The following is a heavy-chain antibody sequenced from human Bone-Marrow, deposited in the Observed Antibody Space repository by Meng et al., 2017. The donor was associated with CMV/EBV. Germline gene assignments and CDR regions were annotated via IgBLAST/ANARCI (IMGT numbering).Heavy chain of an antibody. V-gene: IGHV1-18*01. CDR3: ARSELELVVGWFGP. CDR1: GYTFTNYG. Sequence: ASVKVSCKASGYTFTNYGISWVRQAPGQGLEWMGWISGYNGNTNYAEKFQGRVTMTTDTSTSTAYMELSSLRSEDTAVYYCARSELELVVGWFGPWGPGNRVTGAS. J-gene: IGHJ5*02. D-gene: IGHD1-7*01. CDR2: ISGYNGNT.